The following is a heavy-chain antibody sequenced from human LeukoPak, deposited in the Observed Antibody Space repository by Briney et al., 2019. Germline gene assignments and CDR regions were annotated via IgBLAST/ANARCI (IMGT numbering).Heavy chain of an antibody. V-gene: IGHV4-59*11. CDR1: GGSISSHY. CDR2: IYYSGST. Sequence: SETLSLTCTVSGGSISSHYWSWIRQPPGKGLEWIGYIYYSGSTNYNPSLKSRVTISVDTSKNQFSLKLSSVTAADTAVYYCAREVGGRFDPWGQGTLVTVSS. CDR3: AREVGGRFDP. J-gene: IGHJ5*02.